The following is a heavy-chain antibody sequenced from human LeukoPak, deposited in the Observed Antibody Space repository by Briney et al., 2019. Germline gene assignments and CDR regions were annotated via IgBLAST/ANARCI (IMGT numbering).Heavy chain of an antibody. CDR3: AKDSSPYCSSTSCYYNWFDP. J-gene: IGHJ5*02. Sequence: GGSLRLACAASGFTFSSYGMHWVRQAPGRGLGWVAVISYDGSNKYYADSVKGRFPISRDNSRNTLYLQMNSLRAEDTAVYYCAKDSSPYCSSTSCYYNWFDPWGQGTLVTVSP. V-gene: IGHV3-30*18. CDR1: GFTFSSYG. D-gene: IGHD2-2*01. CDR2: ISYDGSNK.